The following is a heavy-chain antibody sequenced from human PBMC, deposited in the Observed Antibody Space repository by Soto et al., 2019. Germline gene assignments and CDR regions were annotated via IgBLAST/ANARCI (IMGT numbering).Heavy chain of an antibody. V-gene: IGHV3-48*02. CDR1: GFSLANYP. CDR2: SSPRGDTI. Sequence: GGSLRLSCVASGFSLANYPMNWVRQTPGKGLEWISYSSPRGDTIYYAGSVEGRFTISRDNARNSLSLHMSSLRDEDSALYYCAKGPHTNVGWPYYFESWGQGVPVTVS. CDR3: AKGPHTNVGWPYYFES. J-gene: IGHJ4*02. D-gene: IGHD6-19*01.